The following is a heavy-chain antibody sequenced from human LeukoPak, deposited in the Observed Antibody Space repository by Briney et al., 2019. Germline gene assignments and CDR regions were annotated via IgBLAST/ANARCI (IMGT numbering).Heavy chain of an antibody. CDR1: GGSISSSNW. CDR2: IYHSGST. Sequence: SGTLSLTCAVSGGSISSSNWWSWVRQPPGKGLKWIGEIYHSGSTNYNPSLKSRVTISVDTTKNQFSLKLSSVTAADTAVYYCARSGYDSSGYYSDYWGQGTLVTVSS. CDR3: ARSGYDSSGYYSDY. J-gene: IGHJ4*02. D-gene: IGHD3-22*01. V-gene: IGHV4-4*02.